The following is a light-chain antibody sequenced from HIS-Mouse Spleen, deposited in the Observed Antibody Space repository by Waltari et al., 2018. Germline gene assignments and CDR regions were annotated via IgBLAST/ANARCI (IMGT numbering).Light chain of an antibody. J-gene: IGLJ3*02. CDR2: EGS. V-gene: IGLV2-23*01. Sequence: QSALTQPASVSGSPGQSITISCTATSSDVERDNLVPWYQQPPGKAPKLMIYEGSKRPSGVSNRFSGSKSGNTASLTISGLQAEDEADYYCCSYAGSSTLVFGGGTKLTVL. CDR1: SSDVERDNL. CDR3: CSYAGSSTLV.